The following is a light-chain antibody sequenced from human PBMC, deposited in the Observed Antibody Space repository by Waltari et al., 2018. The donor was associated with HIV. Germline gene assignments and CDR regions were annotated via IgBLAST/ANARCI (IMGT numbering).Light chain of an antibody. J-gene: IGLJ2*01. Sequence: QFALTQPRSVSGSPGQSVTIPCTGSSSDVGGSNSVSWSHQHPTKAPKLIIYDVSERPSGVPDRFSGSKSGNRASLTISGLQAEDEADYYCYSYAGSLLFGGGTKLTVL. V-gene: IGLV2-11*01. CDR2: DVS. CDR3: YSYAGSLL. CDR1: SSDVGGSNS.